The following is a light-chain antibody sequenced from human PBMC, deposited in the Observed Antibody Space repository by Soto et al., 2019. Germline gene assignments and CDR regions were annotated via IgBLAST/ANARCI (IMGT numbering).Light chain of an antibody. J-gene: IGKJ3*01. CDR1: QASSSW. CDR2: KAS. V-gene: IGKV1-5*03. CDR3: QHYSSYSEA. Sequence: DIQMTQSPSTLSASVGDRVTITCRASQASSSWLAWYQQKPGKAPKLLIYKASTLQSGVPSRFSGSGSGTEFTLTISSLQPDDFATYYCQHYSSYSEAFGPGTKVDI.